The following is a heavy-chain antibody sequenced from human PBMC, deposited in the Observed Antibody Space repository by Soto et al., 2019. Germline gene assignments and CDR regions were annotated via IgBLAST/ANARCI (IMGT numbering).Heavy chain of an antibody. CDR1: GFTFSSYA. CDR2: ISGSGGST. Sequence: EVQLLESGGGLVQPGGSLRLSCAASGFTFSSYAMSWFRQAPGKGLEWVSAISGSGGSTYYAVSVKGRFTISRDNSKNTLYLQMNSLRAEDTAVYYCAKNSIVVVPAAILRWFDPWGQGTLVTVSS. V-gene: IGHV3-23*01. CDR3: AKNSIVVVPAAILRWFDP. J-gene: IGHJ5*02. D-gene: IGHD2-2*02.